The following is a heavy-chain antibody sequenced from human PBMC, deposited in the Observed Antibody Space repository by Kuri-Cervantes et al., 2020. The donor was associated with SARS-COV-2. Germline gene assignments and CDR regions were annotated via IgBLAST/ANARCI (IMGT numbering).Heavy chain of an antibody. Sequence: GESLKISCAASGFTFNNYAMHWVRQTPGEGLEWVAITSYDGTSKYYADAVKGRFTISRDNSKNTVYLQMNTLRAEDTAVYYCAKGTRGYSYGKYYYSGMEVWGQGTTVTVSS. D-gene: IGHD5-18*01. J-gene: IGHJ6*01. V-gene: IGHV3-30-3*01. CDR2: TSYDGTSK. CDR1: GFTFNNYA. CDR3: AKGTRGYSYGKYYYSGMEV.